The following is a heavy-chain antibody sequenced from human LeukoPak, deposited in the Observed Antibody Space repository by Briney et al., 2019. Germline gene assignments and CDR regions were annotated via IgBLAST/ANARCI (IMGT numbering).Heavy chain of an antibody. D-gene: IGHD5-12*01. V-gene: IGHV4-34*01. CDR1: GGSFSGYY. J-gene: IGHJ4*02. Sequence: SETLSLTCAVYGGSFSGYYWSWIRQPPGKGLEWIGEINHSGSTNYDPSLKSRVTISVDTSKNQFSLKLSSVTAADTAVYYCARGGPSGYAFFDYWGQGTLVTVSS. CDR2: INHSGST. CDR3: ARGGPSGYAFFDY.